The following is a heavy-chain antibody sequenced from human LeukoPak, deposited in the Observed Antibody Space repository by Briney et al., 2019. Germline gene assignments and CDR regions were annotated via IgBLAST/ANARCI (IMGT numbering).Heavy chain of an antibody. CDR3: ARPGYTAAYDL. Sequence: GGSLRLSCAASGFPFRIYWMTWVRQAPGKGLEWVANMKGEGSEKHYEDSVKGRFTISRDNAKNSLYLQMNSLRAEDTAVYYCARPGYTAAYDLWGQGTMVTVSS. CDR2: MKGEGSEK. CDR1: GFPFRIYW. J-gene: IGHJ3*01. V-gene: IGHV3-7*01. D-gene: IGHD3-9*01.